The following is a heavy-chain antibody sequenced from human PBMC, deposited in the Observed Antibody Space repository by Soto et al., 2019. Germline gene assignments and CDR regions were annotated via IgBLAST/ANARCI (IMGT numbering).Heavy chain of an antibody. D-gene: IGHD3-3*01. J-gene: IGHJ6*03. CDR2: ISAYNGNT. CDR3: ARDGDYDFWSGYYEYYYYYMDV. Sequence: QVQLVQSGAEVKKPGASVKVSCKASGYTFTSYGISRVRQAPGQGLEWMGWISAYNGNTNYAQKLQGRVTMTTDTSTSTAYMELRSLRSDDTAVYYCARDGDYDFWSGYYEYYYYYMDVWGKGTTVTVSS. CDR1: GYTFTSYG. V-gene: IGHV1-18*01.